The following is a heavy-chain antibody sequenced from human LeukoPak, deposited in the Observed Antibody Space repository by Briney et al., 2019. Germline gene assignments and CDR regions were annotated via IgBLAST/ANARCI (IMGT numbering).Heavy chain of an antibody. V-gene: IGHV3-11*04. CDR2: ISSSGNII. CDR1: GFTFSDYY. CDR3: ARVTLGTYYLDN. J-gene: IGHJ4*02. D-gene: IGHD3-16*01. Sequence: GGSLRLSCAASGFTFSDYYMRWIRQAPGKGLEWVSYISSSGNIIYYADSVKGRFTISRDNAKNSLYLQMNSLRAEDTAVYYCARVTLGTYYLDNWGQGTLVTVSS.